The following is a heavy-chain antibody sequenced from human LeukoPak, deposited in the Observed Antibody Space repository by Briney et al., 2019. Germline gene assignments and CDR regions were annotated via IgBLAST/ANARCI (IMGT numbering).Heavy chain of an antibody. V-gene: IGHV4-34*01. CDR1: GGSFSGYY. CDR3: ARGPYSNDSPGVFDI. J-gene: IGHJ3*02. Sequence: SETLSLTCAVYGGSFSGYYWSWIRQPPGKGLEWIGEINHSGSTNYNPSLKSRVTISVDTSKSQFSLKLSSVTAADTAVYFCARGPYSNDSPGVFDIGGKGTMVTVSS. CDR2: INHSGST. D-gene: IGHD3-22*01.